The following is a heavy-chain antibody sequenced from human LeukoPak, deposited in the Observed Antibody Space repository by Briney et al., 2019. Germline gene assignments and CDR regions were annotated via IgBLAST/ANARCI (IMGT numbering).Heavy chain of an antibody. CDR1: GFTFSSCW. CDR3: ARVRFFGEPGRKTHYYGMDV. J-gene: IGHJ6*02. Sequence: GGSLRLSCAASGFTFSSCWMSWVRQAPGKGLEWVANIKQDGSEKYYVDSVKGRFTISRDNAKNSLYLQMNSLRAEDTAVYYCARVRFFGEPGRKTHYYGMDVWGQGTTVTVSS. CDR2: IKQDGSEK. V-gene: IGHV3-7*01. D-gene: IGHD3-10*01.